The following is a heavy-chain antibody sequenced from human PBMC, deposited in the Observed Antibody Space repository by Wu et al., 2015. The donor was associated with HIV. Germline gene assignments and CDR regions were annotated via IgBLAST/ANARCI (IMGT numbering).Heavy chain of an antibody. V-gene: IGHV1-69*15. Sequence: QVQLVQSGAEVKKPGSSVKVSCKASGGTFSSYAISWVRQAPGQGLEWMGRLIPIYGTPNYAQKFQGRVTITADESTSTAYMELSSLRSEDTAVYYCARDTLGYCSSTSCYTMGYWGQGTLVTVSS. CDR2: LIPIYGTP. CDR3: ARDTLGYCSSTSCYTMGY. J-gene: IGHJ4*02. CDR1: GGTFSSYA. D-gene: IGHD2-2*02.